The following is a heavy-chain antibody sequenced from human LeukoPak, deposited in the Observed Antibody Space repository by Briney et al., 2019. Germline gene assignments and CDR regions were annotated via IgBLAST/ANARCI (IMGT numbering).Heavy chain of an antibody. Sequence: SETLSLTCTVSGGSISSFYWSWTRQPAGKGLEWIGRIYTSGSTNYNPSLNSRVTMSVDTSKNQFSLKLSSVTAADTAVYYCARDVVAAVGTWDYWGQGTLVTVSS. CDR1: GGSISSFY. D-gene: IGHD6-13*01. CDR2: IYTSGST. CDR3: ARDVVAAVGTWDY. J-gene: IGHJ4*02. V-gene: IGHV4-4*07.